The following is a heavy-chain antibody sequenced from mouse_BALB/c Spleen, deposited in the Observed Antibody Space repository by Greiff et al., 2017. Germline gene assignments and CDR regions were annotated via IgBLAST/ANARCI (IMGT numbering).Heavy chain of an antibody. CDR2: ISYSGST. CDR1: GYSITSDYA. D-gene: IGHD2-1*01. J-gene: IGHJ3*01. CDR3: ARDGGNWFAY. V-gene: IGHV3-2*02. Sequence: EVQLQQSGPGLVKPSQSLSLTCTVTGYSITSDYAWNWIRQFPGNKLEWMGYISYSGSTSYNPSLKSRISITRDTSKNQFFLQLNSVTTEDTATYYCARDGGNWFAYWGQGTLVTVSA.